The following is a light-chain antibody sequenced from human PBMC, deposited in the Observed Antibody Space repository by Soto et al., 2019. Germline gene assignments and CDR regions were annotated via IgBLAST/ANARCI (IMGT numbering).Light chain of an antibody. Sequence: DLQMTQSPSSVSASVGDRVTIRCRASQRISNWLAWYQQKPGKAPNLLIYAASTLQSGAPSRFSGSGSGTDFILTISSLQPEDSGTYYCQQASRFPFTFGPGTKVDV. J-gene: IGKJ3*01. CDR1: QRISNW. V-gene: IGKV1-12*01. CDR3: QQASRFPFT. CDR2: AAS.